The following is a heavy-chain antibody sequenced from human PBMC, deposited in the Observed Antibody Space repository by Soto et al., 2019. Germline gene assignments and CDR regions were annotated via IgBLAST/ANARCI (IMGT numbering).Heavy chain of an antibody. J-gene: IGHJ4*02. CDR3: ARDSDWGNFDY. CDR2: INSDGSST. V-gene: IGHV3-74*01. Sequence: GGSLRLSCAASGFTFSSYWMHWVRQAPGKGLVWVSRINSDGSSTSYGDSVKGRFTISRDNAKNTLYLQMNSLRAEDTAVYYCARDSDWGNFDYWGQGTLVTVSS. CDR1: GFTFSSYW. D-gene: IGHD7-27*01.